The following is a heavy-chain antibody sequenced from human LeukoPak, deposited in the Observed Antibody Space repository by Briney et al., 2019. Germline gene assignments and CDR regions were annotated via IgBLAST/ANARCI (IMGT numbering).Heavy chain of an antibody. J-gene: IGHJ6*02. D-gene: IGHD4-17*01. CDR2: ISGSGGST. CDR3: ARSGDYVGYYYGMDV. CDR1: GFTFSSYA. Sequence: GGSLRLSCAASGFTFSSYAMSWVRQAPGKGLEWVSAISGSGGSTYYADSVKGRFTISRDNSKNTLYLQMNSLRAEDTAVYYCARSGDYVGYYYGMDVWGQGTTVTVSS. V-gene: IGHV3-23*01.